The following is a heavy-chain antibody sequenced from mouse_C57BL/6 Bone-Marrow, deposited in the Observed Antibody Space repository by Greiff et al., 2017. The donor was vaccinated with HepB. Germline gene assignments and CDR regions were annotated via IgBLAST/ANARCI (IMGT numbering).Heavy chain of an antibody. CDR2: IDPSDSYT. V-gene: IGHV1-50*01. CDR3: ARDGKGYFDY. Sequence: VQLQQSGAELVKPGASVKLSCKASGYTFTSYWMQWVKQRPGQGLEWIGEIDPSDSYTNYNQKFKGKATLTVDTSSSTAYMQLSSLTSEDSAVYYCARDGKGYFDYWGQGTTLTVSS. J-gene: IGHJ2*01. D-gene: IGHD2-1*01. CDR1: GYTFTSYW.